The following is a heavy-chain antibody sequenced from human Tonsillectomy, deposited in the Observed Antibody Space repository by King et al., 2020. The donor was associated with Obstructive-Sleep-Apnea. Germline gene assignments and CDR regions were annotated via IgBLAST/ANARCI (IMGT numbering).Heavy chain of an antibody. CDR1: GGSISSGDYY. CDR2: IYYNGNT. J-gene: IGHJ5*02. D-gene: IGHD3-10*01. V-gene: IGHV4-30-4*01. Sequence: QLQESGPGLVKPSQTLSLTCTVSGGSISSGDYYWSWIRQPPGKGPEWIGYIYYNGNTYSNPSLKSRVPISLDTSTNQFSLKLSSVTAADTAVYYCARDSGHPWGQGTLVTVSS. CDR3: ARDSGHP.